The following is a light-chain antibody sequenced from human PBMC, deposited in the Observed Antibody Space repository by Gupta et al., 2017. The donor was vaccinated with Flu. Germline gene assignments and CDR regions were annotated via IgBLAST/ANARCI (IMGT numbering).Light chain of an antibody. J-gene: IGLJ2*01. Sequence: QSALTQTASVSGSPGPSITISCTGTSSDVGNYNLVSWYQQVPGKAPKLMIYEGARRPSGVSTRFSGSKSGNTASLTISGLQAEDEADYYCCSYSGIHTFVFGGGTKVTVL. CDR1: SSDVGNYNL. CDR2: EGA. CDR3: CSYSGIHTFV. V-gene: IGLV2-23*03.